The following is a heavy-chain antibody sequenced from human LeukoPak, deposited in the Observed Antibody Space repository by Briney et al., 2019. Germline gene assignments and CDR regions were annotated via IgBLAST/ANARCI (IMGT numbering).Heavy chain of an antibody. CDR2: IYPRDGSP. J-gene: IGHJ4*02. CDR3: ARDQEGFDY. V-gene: IGHV1-46*01. CDR1: GYTFTSNY. Sequence: ASVKVSCKASGYTFTSNYIHWVRQAPGQGLEWMGMIYPRDGSPSYAQKFQGRVTVTRDTSTSTVRMELSGLRSEDTAVYYCARDQEGFDYWGQGTLVTVSS.